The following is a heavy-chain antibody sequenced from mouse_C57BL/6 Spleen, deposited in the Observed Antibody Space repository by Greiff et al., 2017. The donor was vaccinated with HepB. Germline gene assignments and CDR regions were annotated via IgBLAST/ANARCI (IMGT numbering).Heavy chain of an antibody. D-gene: IGHD2-2*01. CDR3: ASGVTRTFAY. CDR1: GYTFTSYW. V-gene: IGHV1-52*01. CDR2: IDPSDSET. Sequence: VQLQQPGAELVRPGSSVKLSCKASGYTFTSYWMHWVKQRPIQGLEWIGNIDPSDSETHYNQKFKDKATWTVDKSSRTAYMQLSSLTSEDSAVYYCASGVTRTFAYWGQGTLVTVSA. J-gene: IGHJ3*01.